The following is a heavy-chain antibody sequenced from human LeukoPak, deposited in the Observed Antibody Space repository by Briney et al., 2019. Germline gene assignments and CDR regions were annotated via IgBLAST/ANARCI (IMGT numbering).Heavy chain of an antibody. CDR2: INPSGGST. D-gene: IGHD3-22*01. Sequence: ASVKVSCKASGYTFTSYYMHWVRQAPGQGLEWMGIINPSGGSTSYAQKFQGRVTMTRDMSTSTVYMELSSLRSEDTAVYYCARDTTYYYDSSGYYFDYWGQGTLVTVSS. V-gene: IGHV1-46*01. CDR1: GYTFTSYY. CDR3: ARDTTYYYDSSGYYFDY. J-gene: IGHJ4*02.